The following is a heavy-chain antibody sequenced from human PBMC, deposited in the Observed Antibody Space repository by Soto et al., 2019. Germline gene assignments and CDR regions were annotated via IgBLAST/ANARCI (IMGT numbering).Heavy chain of an antibody. J-gene: IGHJ6*02. CDR1: GYTFTSYG. V-gene: IGHV1-18*01. CDR3: ARDRRIQLTYYYYYGMDV. CDR2: ISAYNGDT. D-gene: IGHD5-18*01. Sequence: ASVKVSCKASGYTFTSYGISWVPQAPGQRLEWMGWISAYNGDTNYAQKLQGGVTMTTDTSTSTAYMELRSLRSDDTAVYYCARDRRIQLTYYYYYGMDVWGQGTTVTVSS.